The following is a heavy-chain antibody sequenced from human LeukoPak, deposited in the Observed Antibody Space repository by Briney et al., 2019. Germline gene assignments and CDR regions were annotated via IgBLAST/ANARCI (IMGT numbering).Heavy chain of an antibody. Sequence: PGGSLRLSCAASGFTFSTYWMSSLRQAPGKGLEWVANIKQDETEKYYVDSVKGRFTISRDNAKNSLYLQMNSLRVEDTAIYFCARDVVRGFDPWGQGALVTVSS. CDR1: GFTFSTYW. CDR3: ARDVVRGFDP. V-gene: IGHV3-7*01. D-gene: IGHD3-10*01. J-gene: IGHJ5*02. CDR2: IKQDETEK.